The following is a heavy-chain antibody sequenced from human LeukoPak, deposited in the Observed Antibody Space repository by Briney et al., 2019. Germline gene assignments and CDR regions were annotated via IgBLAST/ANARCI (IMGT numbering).Heavy chain of an antibody. V-gene: IGHV3-30*04. D-gene: IGHD3-22*01. J-gene: IGHJ4*02. CDR2: ISYDGSNK. CDR3: ARGFPHHYDSRGIKFDF. CDR1: GFTFRSYA. Sequence: QPGGSLRLSCAASGFTFRSYAMHWVRQAPGKGLEWVAVISYDGSNKKYADSVKGRFTISRDNSKNTLYLQMNSLRAEDTAVYYCARGFPHHYDSRGIKFDFWDQGILVSVSS.